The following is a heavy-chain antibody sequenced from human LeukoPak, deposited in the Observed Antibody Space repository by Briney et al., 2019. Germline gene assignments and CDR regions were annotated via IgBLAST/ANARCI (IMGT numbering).Heavy chain of an antibody. CDR3: ARREYCSSTSCLNWFDP. CDR1: GYSFTSYW. V-gene: IGHV5-51*01. D-gene: IGHD2-2*01. CDR2: IYPGDSDT. Sequence: GESLKISCKGSGYSFTSYWIGWVRQMPGKGLEWMGIIYPGDSDTRYSPSFQGQVTISADKSISTAYLQWSSLKASDTAMYYCARREYCSSTSCLNWFDPWGQGTLVSVSS. J-gene: IGHJ5*02.